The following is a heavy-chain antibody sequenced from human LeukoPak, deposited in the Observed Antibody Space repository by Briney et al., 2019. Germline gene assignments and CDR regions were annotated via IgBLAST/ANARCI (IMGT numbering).Heavy chain of an antibody. V-gene: IGHV3-33*01. D-gene: IGHD4-11*01. J-gene: IGHJ6*04. Sequence: RGSLRLSCAASGFTFSSYGMHWVRQAPGKGLEWVAVIWYDGSNKYYADSVKGRFTISRDNSKNTLYLQMNSLRAEDTAVYYCASDRHSNPLYYYYYGMDVWGKGTTVTVSS. CDR1: GFTFSSYG. CDR2: IWYDGSNK. CDR3: ASDRHSNPLYYYYYGMDV.